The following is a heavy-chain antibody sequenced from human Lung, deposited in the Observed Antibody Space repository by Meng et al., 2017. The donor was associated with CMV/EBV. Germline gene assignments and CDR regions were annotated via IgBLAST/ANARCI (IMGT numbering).Heavy chain of an antibody. CDR2: ITPSSGGT. J-gene: IGHJ4*02. D-gene: IGHD7-27*01. V-gene: IGHV1-2*06. CDR1: GYTFTGYY. Sequence: QVQLVQSGAEVKKPGASGKVAVEASGYTFTGYYMHWLRQAPGQGLEWVGRITPSSGGTTYAQKFQGRVTMTRDTSISTAYMELSSLRSDDAAIYYCVRANLGSADYWGQGTLVTVSS. CDR3: VRANLGSADY.